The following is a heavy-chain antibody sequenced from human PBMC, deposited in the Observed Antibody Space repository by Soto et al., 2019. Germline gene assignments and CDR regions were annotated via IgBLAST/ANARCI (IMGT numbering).Heavy chain of an antibody. Sequence: SLRLSCAASGFTFSSYGMHWVRQAPGKGLEWVAVISYDGSNKYYAVSVKGRFTICRDNSKNTRYLQMNNLRAEDTAVYSCAKGIAAAGYYYCGMDVWGQGTTVAVSS. CDR2: ISYDGSNK. J-gene: IGHJ6*01. CDR3: AKGIAAAGYYYCGMDV. D-gene: IGHD6-13*01. CDR1: GFTFSSYG. V-gene: IGHV3-30*18.